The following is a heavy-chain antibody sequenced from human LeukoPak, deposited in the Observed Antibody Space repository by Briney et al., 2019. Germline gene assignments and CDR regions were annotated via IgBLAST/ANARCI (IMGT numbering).Heavy chain of an antibody. J-gene: IGHJ6*03. D-gene: IGHD6-13*01. CDR1: GFTVSGYW. CDR2: IKVRGREE. CDR3: ARVRRCVTPSWYEDHYYYYMDV. V-gene: IGHV3-7*01. Sequence: GGSLRLSCAASGFTVSGYWMSWVRQAPGKGLEWVATIKVRGREEKYVDSVKGRFTISRDNAKNSLYLQMDSLRAEDTAVYYCARVRRCVTPSWYEDHYYYYMDVWGKGTTVAVSS.